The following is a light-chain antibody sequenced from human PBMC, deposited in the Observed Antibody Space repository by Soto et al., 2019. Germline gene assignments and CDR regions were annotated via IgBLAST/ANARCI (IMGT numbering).Light chain of an antibody. J-gene: IGKJ1*01. CDR2: GTS. CDR3: QQYNNWPPNT. Sequence: EIVLTQSPATLSLSPGERATLSCRASQSVSSYLAWYQQKPGQAPRLLIYGTSNRASGIPARFSGSGSGTEFTLTISSLQSEDFAVYYCQQYNNWPPNTFGQGTKVDIK. V-gene: IGKV3D-15*01. CDR1: QSVSSY.